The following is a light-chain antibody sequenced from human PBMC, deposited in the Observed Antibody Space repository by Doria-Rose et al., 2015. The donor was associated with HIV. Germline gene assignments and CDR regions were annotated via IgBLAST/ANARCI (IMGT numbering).Light chain of an antibody. CDR2: QAS. CDR1: ESVSFLGINL. V-gene: IGKV3-15*01. CDR3: LQSKNFPT. J-gene: IGKJ1*01. Sequence: MTQSPAPLAVPPAPTTTLTCRASESVSFLGINLIHWYQQKPGQPPKRLIYQASKKDTGGPARCSGSGSGTDFALTINPVEANDTANYYCLQSKNFPTFGQGTKVEIK.